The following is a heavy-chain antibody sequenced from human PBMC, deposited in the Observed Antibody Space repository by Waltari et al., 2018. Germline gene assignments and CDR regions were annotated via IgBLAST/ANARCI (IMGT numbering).Heavy chain of an antibody. D-gene: IGHD5-12*01. CDR1: GFRFSSYS. CDR3: ARVGDSGYVSDY. CDR2: ISSTTRNI. Sequence: EVQLVESGGDLAQPGGSLRPSCEAPGFRFSSYSINWVRQAPGKGLEWLSYISSTTRNIYYADSVKGRFTISRDNAENSVYLQMNSLRDEDTAVYYCARVGDSGYVSDYWGQGTLVTVSS. V-gene: IGHV3-48*02. J-gene: IGHJ4*02.